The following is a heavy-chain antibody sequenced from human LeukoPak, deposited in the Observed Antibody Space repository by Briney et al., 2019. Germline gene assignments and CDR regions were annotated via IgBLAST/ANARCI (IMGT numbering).Heavy chain of an antibody. CDR2: IYTSGST. V-gene: IGHV4-61*02. CDR3: ARAVGSSESNWFDP. CDR1: GGSISSGSYY. D-gene: IGHD1-26*01. J-gene: IGHJ5*02. Sequence: SQTLSLTCTVSGGSISSGSYYWSWIRQPAGKGLEWIGRIYTSGSTNYNPSLKSRVTISVDRSKNQFSLMLRSATAADTAVYYCARAVGSSESNWFDPWGQGTLATVSS.